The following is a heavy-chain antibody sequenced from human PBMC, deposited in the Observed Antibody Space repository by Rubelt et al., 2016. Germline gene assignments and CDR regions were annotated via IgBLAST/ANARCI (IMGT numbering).Heavy chain of an antibody. CDR3: VREDVAFDI. V-gene: IGHV3-74*01. J-gene: IGHJ3*02. CDR2: IYSDVSST. Sequence: GSLRLSCAASGFSFSMYWMHWVRQVPGKGLVWVSRIYSDVSSTTYADSVKGRFTISRDNAKNTLYLEMTSLKGDDTAAYYCVREDVAFDIWGQGTLVTVSS. D-gene: IGHD2-21*01. CDR1: GFSFSMYW.